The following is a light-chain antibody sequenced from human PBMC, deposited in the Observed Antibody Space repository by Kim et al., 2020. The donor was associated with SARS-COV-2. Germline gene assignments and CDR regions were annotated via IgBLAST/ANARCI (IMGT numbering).Light chain of an antibody. CDR1: SSNIGSNT. J-gene: IGLJ2*01. Sequence: ELTQPPSASGTPGQRVTISCSGSSSNIGSNTVNWYQQLPGTAPKLLIYSNNQRPSGVPDRFSGSKSGTSASLAISGLQSEDEADYYCAAWDESLNAVV. CDR3: AAWDESLNAVV. V-gene: IGLV1-44*01. CDR2: SNN.